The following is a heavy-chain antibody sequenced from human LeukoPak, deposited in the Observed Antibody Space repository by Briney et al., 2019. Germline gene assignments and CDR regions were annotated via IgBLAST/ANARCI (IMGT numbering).Heavy chain of an antibody. Sequence: SQTLSLTCTVSGGSISSGGYYWSWIRQHPGKGLEWIGYIYYSGSTYYNPSLKSRVTISVDTSKNQFSLKLSSVTAADTAVYYCAREVDIAARTGAFDYWGQGTLVTVSS. CDR1: GGSISSGGYY. CDR3: AREVDIAARTGAFDY. D-gene: IGHD6-6*01. V-gene: IGHV4-31*03. J-gene: IGHJ4*02. CDR2: IYYSGST.